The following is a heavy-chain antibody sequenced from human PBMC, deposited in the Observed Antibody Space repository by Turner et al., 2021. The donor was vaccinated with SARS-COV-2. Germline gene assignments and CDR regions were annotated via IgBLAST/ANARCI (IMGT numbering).Heavy chain of an antibody. D-gene: IGHD4-17*01. V-gene: IGHV3-33*01. Sequence: QVQLVESGGGVVQPGRSLRLSCAASGFPFSSYGMHWVRQAPGKGLEWVAVIWYDGSNKYYADSVKGRFTISRDNSKNTLYLQMNSLRAEDTAVYYCARDDLDPDYGFHFDYWGQGTLVTVSS. CDR1: GFPFSSYG. CDR3: ARDDLDPDYGFHFDY. J-gene: IGHJ4*02. CDR2: IWYDGSNK.